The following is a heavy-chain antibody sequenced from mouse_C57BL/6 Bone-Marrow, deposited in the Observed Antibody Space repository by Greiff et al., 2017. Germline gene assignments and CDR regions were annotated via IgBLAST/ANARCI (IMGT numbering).Heavy chain of an antibody. Sequence: EVQGVESGGGLVKPGGSLKLSCAASGFTFSSYAMSWVRQTPEKRLEWVATISDGGSYTYYPENVKGRFTISRDNAKNNLYLQMSHLKSEVTAMYYCARFRGYGFAYWGQGTLVTVSA. V-gene: IGHV5-4*01. J-gene: IGHJ3*01. CDR3: ARFRGYGFAY. CDR2: ISDGGSYT. D-gene: IGHD2-2*01. CDR1: GFTFSSYA.